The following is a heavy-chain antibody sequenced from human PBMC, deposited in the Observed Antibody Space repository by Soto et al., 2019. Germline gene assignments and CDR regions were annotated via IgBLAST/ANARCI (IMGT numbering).Heavy chain of an antibody. D-gene: IGHD3-10*01. V-gene: IGHV4-31*03. CDR2: IYYSGNT. Sequence: SETLSLTCTVSGGSISSGGYYWNWIRQHPGKGLEWIGYIYYSGNTYYNPSLKSRVTISVDTSKSQFSLRLSSVTVADTAVYYCAKIGSPSSYYMDVWGKGTTVTVSS. J-gene: IGHJ6*03. CDR1: GGSISSGGYY. CDR3: AKIGSPSSYYMDV.